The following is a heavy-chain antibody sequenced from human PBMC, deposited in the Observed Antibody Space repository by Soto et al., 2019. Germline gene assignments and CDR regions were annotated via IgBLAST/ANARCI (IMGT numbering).Heavy chain of an antibody. D-gene: IGHD3-22*01. Sequence: EVQLVESGGGLVQPGGSLRLSCAASGFTFSSSDMHWVRQAPGKALEWVSAIGTIGDTYYPGSVKGRFTISRENAKNSLYLQMNSLTAGDTAVYYCAREGRSSAWNDWYFDRWGRGTLVTVSS. CDR2: IGTIGDT. J-gene: IGHJ2*01. CDR1: GFTFSSSD. V-gene: IGHV3-13*01. CDR3: AREGRSSAWNDWYFDR.